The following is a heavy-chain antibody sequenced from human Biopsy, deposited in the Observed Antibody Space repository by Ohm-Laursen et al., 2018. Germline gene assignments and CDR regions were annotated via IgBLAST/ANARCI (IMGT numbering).Heavy chain of an antibody. CDR3: ARDVEGFYSYAMDV. CDR1: GFASGRYW. Sequence: SLRLSCAASGFASGRYWMNWVRQAPGKGLEWLANIREDGIEKFYVGSAKGRFTISRDNAKSSLFLQMNSLRAEDTAVYYCARDVEGFYSYAMDVWGQGTTVTVSS. D-gene: IGHD5-24*01. CDR2: IREDGIEK. J-gene: IGHJ6*02. V-gene: IGHV3-7*03.